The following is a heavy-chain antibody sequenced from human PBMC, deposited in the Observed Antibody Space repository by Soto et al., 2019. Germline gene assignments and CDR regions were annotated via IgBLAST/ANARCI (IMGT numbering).Heavy chain of an antibody. CDR3: AKDEGAVAGTFDY. Sequence: QVQLVESGGGVVQPGRSLRLSCAASGFTFSSYGMHWVRQAPGKVLEWVAVISYDGSNKYYADSVKGRFTISRDNSKNTLYLQMNSLRAEDTAMYYCAKDEGAVAGTFDYWGQGTLVTVSS. V-gene: IGHV3-30*18. J-gene: IGHJ4*02. CDR1: GFTFSSYG. D-gene: IGHD6-19*01. CDR2: ISYDGSNK.